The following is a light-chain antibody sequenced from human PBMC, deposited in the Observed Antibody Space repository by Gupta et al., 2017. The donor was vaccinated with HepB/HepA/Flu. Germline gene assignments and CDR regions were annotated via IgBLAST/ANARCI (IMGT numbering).Light chain of an antibody. CDR3: ATWDTSLGGV. Sequence: QSVLTQPPSMSAAAGQKVTISCSGSSSNIGNNNVSWYQQIPGTAPNLLIYENNKRPLGLPDRFSGSKSGTSATLVITGLLTEDEADYYCATWDTSLGGVFGGGTRLTVL. V-gene: IGLV1-51*02. CDR1: SSNIGNNN. CDR2: ENN. J-gene: IGLJ3*02.